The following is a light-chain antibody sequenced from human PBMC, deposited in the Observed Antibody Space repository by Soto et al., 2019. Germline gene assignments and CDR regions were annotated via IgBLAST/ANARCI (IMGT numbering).Light chain of an antibody. Sequence: IVLTQSPGTLSLSPGERATLSCGASQSVSNNYLAWYQQKPGQAPRLLIYGASNRATGIPDRFSGSGSATDFTLTISRLEPEDFALYYCQHYGSSPITFGQGTRLEI. CDR3: QHYGSSPIT. J-gene: IGKJ5*01. CDR1: QSVSNNY. V-gene: IGKV3-20*01. CDR2: GAS.